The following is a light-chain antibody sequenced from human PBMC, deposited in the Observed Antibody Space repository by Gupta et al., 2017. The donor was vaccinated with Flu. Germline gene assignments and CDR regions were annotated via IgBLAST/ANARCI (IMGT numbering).Light chain of an antibody. CDR2: EVT. CDR3: CSYAGSTTFLV. Sequence: QSALAQPASVSGSPGQSITISCTGTTSDIGTYNLVSWYQQYPDKAPQLILFEVTKRPSGVSHRFSGSKSDNTASLTISGLQAEDEAVYYCCSYAGSTTFLVFGAGTRLTVL. J-gene: IGLJ2*01. CDR1: TSDIGTYNL. V-gene: IGLV2-23*02.